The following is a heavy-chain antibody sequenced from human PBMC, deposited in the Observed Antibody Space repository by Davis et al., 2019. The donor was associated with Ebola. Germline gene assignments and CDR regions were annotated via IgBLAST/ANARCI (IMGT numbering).Heavy chain of an antibody. Sequence: PGGSLRLSCAASGFTFSSYGMHWVRQAPGKGLEWVAVISYDGSNKYYADSVKGRFTISRDNAKNTLYLQMSSLRAEDTAVYYCARGGSGSGWHYFDFWGQGTLVTVSS. V-gene: IGHV3-30*03. CDR1: GFTFSSYG. D-gene: IGHD6-19*01. CDR2: ISYDGSNK. CDR3: ARGGSGSGWHYFDF. J-gene: IGHJ4*02.